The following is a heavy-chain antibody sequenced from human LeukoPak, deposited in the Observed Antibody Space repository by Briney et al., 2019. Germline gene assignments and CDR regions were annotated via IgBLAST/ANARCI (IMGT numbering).Heavy chain of an antibody. CDR2: TYYRSKWYN. J-gene: IGHJ4*02. CDR3: ARDRDYYGSGSYEVFDY. D-gene: IGHD3-10*01. Sequence: SQTLSLTCAISGDSVSSNSAAWNWIRQSPSRGLGWLGRTYYRSKWYNDYAVSVKSRITINPDTSKNQFSLQLNSVTPEDTAVYYCARDRDYYGSGSYEVFDYWGQGTLVTVSS. CDR1: GDSVSSNSAA. V-gene: IGHV6-1*01.